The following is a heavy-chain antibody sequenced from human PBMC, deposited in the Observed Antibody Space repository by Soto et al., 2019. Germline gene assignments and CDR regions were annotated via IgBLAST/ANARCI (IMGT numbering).Heavy chain of an antibody. V-gene: IGHV3-30*03. J-gene: IGHJ4*02. D-gene: IGHD5-12*01. CDR1: GFTFSSYG. CDR2: ISYDGSNK. Sequence: GGSLRLSCAASGFTFSSYGMHWVRQAPGKGLEWVAVISYDGSNKYYADSVKGRFTISRDNSKNTLYLQMNSLRAEDTAVYYCATRGYSGYDFDYWGQGTLVTVSS. CDR3: ATRGYSGYDFDY.